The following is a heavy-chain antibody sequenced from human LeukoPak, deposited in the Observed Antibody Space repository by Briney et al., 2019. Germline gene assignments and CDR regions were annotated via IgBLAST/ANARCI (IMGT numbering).Heavy chain of an antibody. D-gene: IGHD4-17*01. J-gene: IGHJ4*02. CDR3: AGDNIENGALDYLDS. V-gene: IGHV3-11*04. CDR2: ISGSGMSI. CDR1: GFTFSDYY. Sequence: PGGSLRLSCAASGFTFSDYYMSWIRQAPGKGLEWVSYISGSGMSIYYADSVKGRFTISRDNAKNSLYLQMNGLRAEDTAVYYCAGDNIENGALDYLDSWGQGTLVTVSS.